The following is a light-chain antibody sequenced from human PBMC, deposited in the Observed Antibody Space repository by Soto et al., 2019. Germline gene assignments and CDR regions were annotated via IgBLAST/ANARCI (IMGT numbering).Light chain of an antibody. CDR2: AAS. Sequence: EIVFTQSPGTLSLSPGERATLSCTASQSVSVNSLAWYQQKGGQAPRLLIYAASTRATGVPDRFSGTGSGTDFALTISRLETDDSAVYYCQQYGGSPFTFGPGTKVDIK. J-gene: IGKJ3*01. CDR1: QSVSVNS. V-gene: IGKV3-20*01. CDR3: QQYGGSPFT.